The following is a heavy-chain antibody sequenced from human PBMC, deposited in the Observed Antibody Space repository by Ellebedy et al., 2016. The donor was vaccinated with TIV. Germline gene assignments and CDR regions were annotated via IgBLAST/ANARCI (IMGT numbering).Heavy chain of an antibody. CDR1: GGSISSGGYY. CDR3: VRSLYVGASIDY. V-gene: IGHV4-61*08. J-gene: IGHJ4*02. D-gene: IGHD1-26*01. CDR2: VKYSGST. Sequence: SETLSLTCTVSGGSISSGGYYWNWIRQPPGKGLEWIGNVKYSGSTNYNPSLTSRVSISVDSSKKQYFLNLSPVTAADTAVYYCVRSLYVGASIDYWGQGTLVTVSS.